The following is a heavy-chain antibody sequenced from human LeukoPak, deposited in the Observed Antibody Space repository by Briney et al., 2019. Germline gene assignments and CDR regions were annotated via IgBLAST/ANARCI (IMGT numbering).Heavy chain of an antibody. CDR1: GGSISSSNW. D-gene: IGHD4-11*01. CDR3: ARDMTTLVSDNWFDP. CDR2: IYHSGST. Sequence: TSETLSLTCAVSGGSISSSNWWSWVRQPPGKGLEWIGEIYHSGSTNYNPSLKSRVTISVDKSKNQFSLKLSSVTAADTAVYYCARDMTTLVSDNWFDPWGQGTLVTVSS. V-gene: IGHV4-4*02. J-gene: IGHJ5*02.